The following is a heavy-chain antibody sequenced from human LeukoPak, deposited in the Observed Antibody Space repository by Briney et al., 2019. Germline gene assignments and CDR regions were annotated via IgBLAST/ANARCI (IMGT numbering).Heavy chain of an antibody. D-gene: IGHD6-13*01. CDR2: IFHSGSA. Sequence: SETLSLTCSVSGASISSSSDYWGWVRQPPGRGLEWIGSIFHSGSAYYSPSLKSRVTISVDTSKNQFSLKLSSVTAADTAVYYCAGTRDGKLVDFDYWGQGTLVIVSS. V-gene: IGHV4-39*01. CDR1: GASISSSSDY. CDR3: AGTRDGKLVDFDY. J-gene: IGHJ4*02.